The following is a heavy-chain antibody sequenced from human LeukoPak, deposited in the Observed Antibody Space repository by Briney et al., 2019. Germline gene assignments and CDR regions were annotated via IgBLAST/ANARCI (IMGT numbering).Heavy chain of an antibody. Sequence: ASVKVSCKASGYTFTSYYMHWVRQAPGQGLEWMGIINPSGGSTSYAQKFQGRVTMTRDMSTSTVYMELSSLRSEDTAVYYCAREQISRTSFDPWGQGTLVTVSS. V-gene: IGHV1-46*01. CDR3: AREQISRTSFDP. D-gene: IGHD3-3*01. J-gene: IGHJ5*02. CDR2: INPSGGST. CDR1: GYTFTSYY.